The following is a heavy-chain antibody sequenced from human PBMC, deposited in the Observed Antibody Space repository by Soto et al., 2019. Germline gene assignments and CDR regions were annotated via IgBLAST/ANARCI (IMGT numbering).Heavy chain of an antibody. V-gene: IGHV4-31*03. D-gene: IGHD3-22*01. CDR2: IYYSGST. Sequence: PSETLSLTCTVSGGSINSGGFYWSWIRQHPGKGLEWIGYIYYSGSTYYNPSLKSRVIISVDTSKNQFSLRLRSVTASDTAVYYCARAASFYYDNNGYSHFDYWGQGSLVTVS. CDR3: ARAASFYYDNNGYSHFDY. CDR1: GGSINSGGFY. J-gene: IGHJ4*02.